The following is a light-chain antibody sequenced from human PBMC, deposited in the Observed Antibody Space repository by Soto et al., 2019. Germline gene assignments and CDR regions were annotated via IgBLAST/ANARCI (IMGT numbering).Light chain of an antibody. CDR2: GTS. CDR1: QSVSSSY. J-gene: IGKJ1*01. CDR3: QQYASSPWT. V-gene: IGKV3-20*01. Sequence: EIVLTQSPGTLSLSPGERATLSCRASQSVSSSYFAWYQQKPGQAHRLLIYGTSSRATGIPDRFSGSGSGTDFTLTISRLEPEDFAVYYCQQYASSPWTFGQGTKVEIK.